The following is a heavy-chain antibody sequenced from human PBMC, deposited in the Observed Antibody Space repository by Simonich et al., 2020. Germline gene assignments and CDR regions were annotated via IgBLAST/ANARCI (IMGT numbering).Heavy chain of an antibody. V-gene: IGHV3-48*01. J-gene: IGHJ3*02. Sequence: EVQLVESGGGLVQPGGSLRLSCAASGYTFNSYSMNWVRQAPGKGLEWVSYIRSSSSTIYYANSVKGRFTISRDKAKNSLYLQTNSLRAEETAVYYCARDSSYYAFDIWGQGTMVTVSS. CDR2: IRSSSSTI. CDR3: ARDSSYYAFDI. D-gene: IGHD5-12*01. CDR1: GYTFNSYS.